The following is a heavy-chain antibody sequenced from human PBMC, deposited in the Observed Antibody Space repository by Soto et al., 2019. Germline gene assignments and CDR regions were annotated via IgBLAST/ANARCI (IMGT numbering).Heavy chain of an antibody. J-gene: IGHJ4*02. CDR2: IKSKTDGGTT. CDR1: GFTFSNAW. CDR3: TLAYCGGYCYSFDY. Sequence: EVQLVESGGGLVKPGGSLRLSCAASGFTFSNAWMNWVRQAPGKGLEWVGRIKSKTDGGTTDYAAPVKGRFTISRDDSNNTLYVQMNSLNTEDTAVYYCTLAYCGGYCYSFDYWGQGTLVTVSS. V-gene: IGHV3-15*07. D-gene: IGHD2-21*02.